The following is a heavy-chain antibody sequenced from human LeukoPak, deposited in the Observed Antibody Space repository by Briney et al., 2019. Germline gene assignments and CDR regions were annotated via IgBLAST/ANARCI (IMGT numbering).Heavy chain of an antibody. CDR1: GGAFSGYY. Sequence: SETLSLTCAVYGGAFSGYYWSWIRQPPGKGLEWIGEINHSGDTKYNPSLKSRVSMSVGVSKDQFSLELTSLTAADTAVYYCARGSRNYNNYEGADYWGQGTLVTVSS. CDR3: ARGSRNYNNYEGADY. V-gene: IGHV4-34*01. J-gene: IGHJ4*02. D-gene: IGHD4-11*01. CDR2: INHSGDT.